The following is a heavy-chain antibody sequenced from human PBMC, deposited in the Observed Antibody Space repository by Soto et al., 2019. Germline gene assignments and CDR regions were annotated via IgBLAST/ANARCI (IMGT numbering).Heavy chain of an antibody. V-gene: IGHV4-30-4*01. CDR2: IYYSGST. CDR1: GGSISSGDYY. CDR3: ARYDSSGYYVDY. Sequence: SETLSLTCTVSGGSISSGDYYWSWIRQPPGKGLEWIGYIYYSGSTYYNPSLKSRVTISVDTSKNQFSLKLSSVTAADTAVYYCARYDSSGYYVDYWGQGTLVTVSS. J-gene: IGHJ4*02. D-gene: IGHD3-22*01.